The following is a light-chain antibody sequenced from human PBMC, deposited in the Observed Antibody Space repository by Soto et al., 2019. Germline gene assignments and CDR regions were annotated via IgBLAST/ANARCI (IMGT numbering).Light chain of an antibody. J-gene: IGKJ1*01. V-gene: IGKV3-11*01. CDR1: QSVSNY. CDR2: DAS. CDR3: QQRSSWWPWT. Sequence: EIVLTQSPATLSLSPGERATISCRASQSVSNYLAWFQQKPGQAPTLLIYDASNRATGIPARFSGSRSGTDVSLTISSLEPADFAVSYCQQRSSWWPWTFGRGTKVEIK.